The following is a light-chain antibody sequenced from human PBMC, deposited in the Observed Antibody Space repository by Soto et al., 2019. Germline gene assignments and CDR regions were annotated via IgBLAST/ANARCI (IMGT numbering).Light chain of an antibody. Sequence: EIVLTQSPGTLSLSPGERATLSCRASQALRRTYIAWYQQKLGQAPRVLIYGASNRATGIPDRFSGSGSGTDFNLKISRLEHEDFEVYYCHQYDNATQTFGKGTKVDSK. CDR1: QALRRTY. V-gene: IGKV3-20*01. J-gene: IGKJ1*01. CDR2: GAS. CDR3: HQYDNATQT.